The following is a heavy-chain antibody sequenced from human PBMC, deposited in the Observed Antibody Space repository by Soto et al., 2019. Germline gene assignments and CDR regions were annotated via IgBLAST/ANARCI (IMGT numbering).Heavy chain of an antibody. Sequence: SETLSLTCTVSGGSLSSYYWTWIRQPPGKGLEWIGHMYYIGSTGYNPSLKSRVTISVDTSKNQFALRLTSVTAADTAVYYCASVESAHYGRFDYWGQGTLVTVSS. CDR1: GGSLSSYY. J-gene: IGHJ4*02. D-gene: IGHD4-17*01. CDR2: MYYIGST. CDR3: ASVESAHYGRFDY. V-gene: IGHV4-59*01.